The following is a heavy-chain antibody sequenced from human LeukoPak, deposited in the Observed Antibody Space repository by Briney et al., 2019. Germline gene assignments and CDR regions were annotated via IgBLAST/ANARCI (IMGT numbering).Heavy chain of an antibody. CDR3: AILGTYYDILTGYTKEDY. V-gene: IGHV1-18*01. D-gene: IGHD3-9*01. J-gene: IGHJ4*02. Sequence: ASVNVSCKASGYTFTSYGISWVRQAPGQGLEWMGWISAYNGNTNYAQKLQGRVTMTTDTSTSTAYMELRSLRSDDSAVYYCAILGTYYDILTGYTKEDYWGQGTLVTVSS. CDR1: GYTFTSYG. CDR2: ISAYNGNT.